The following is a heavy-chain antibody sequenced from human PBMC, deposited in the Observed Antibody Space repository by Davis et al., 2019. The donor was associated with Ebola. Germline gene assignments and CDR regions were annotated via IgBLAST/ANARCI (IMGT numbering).Heavy chain of an antibody. D-gene: IGHD1-26*01. CDR3: ARRSGIYYGAFDI. V-gene: IGHV3-53*01. CDR2: IYSGGST. J-gene: IGHJ3*02. CDR1: GFTVSGNY. Sequence: GESLKISCAASGFTVSGNYMSWVRQAPGKGLEWVSLIYSGGSTYYADSVKGRFTISRDNSKNMLYLQMDSLRAEDTAVYYCARRSGIYYGAFDIWGQGTVVTVSS.